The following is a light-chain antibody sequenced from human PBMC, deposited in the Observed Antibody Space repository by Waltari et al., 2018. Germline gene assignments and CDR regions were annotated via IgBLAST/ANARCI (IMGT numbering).Light chain of an antibody. CDR1: SSNIGSNT. CDR2: SNN. Sequence: QSVLPQPPSASGTPGQRVTISCSGSSSNIGSNTVNWYQQLPGTSPKLLIYSNNQRPSGAPDRFSGSKSGTLASRAISGLQSEDEADYYCAAWDDSLNGLVFGGGTKLTVL. J-gene: IGLJ2*01. CDR3: AAWDDSLNGLV. V-gene: IGLV1-44*01.